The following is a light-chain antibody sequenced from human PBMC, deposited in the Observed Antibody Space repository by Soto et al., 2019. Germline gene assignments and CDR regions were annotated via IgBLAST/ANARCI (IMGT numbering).Light chain of an antibody. J-gene: IGLJ7*01. CDR2: EVV. Sequence: QSALTQPPSASGSPGQSVTISCTGTKSDIGVYDFVSWYQHHPGKAPRLIIYEVVQRPSGVPDRFSGSKSGNTASLTVSGLQAADEAAYFCKSYAGSNTYVFGSGTQLTVL. CDR3: KSYAGSNTYV. CDR1: KSDIGVYDF. V-gene: IGLV2-8*01.